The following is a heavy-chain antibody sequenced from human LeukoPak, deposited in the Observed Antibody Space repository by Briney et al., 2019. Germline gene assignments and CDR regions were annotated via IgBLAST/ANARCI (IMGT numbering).Heavy chain of an antibody. D-gene: IGHD3-9*01. J-gene: IGHJ3*02. V-gene: IGHV3-21*01. CDR3: ALLTGYYADDAFDI. CDR2: ISSSSSYI. Sequence: GGSLRLSCAASGFTFSSFEMNWVRQAPGKGLEWVSSISSSSSYIYYADSVKGRFTISRDNAKNSLYLQMNSLRAEDTAVYYCALLTGYYADDAFDIWGQGTMVTVSS. CDR1: GFTFSSFE.